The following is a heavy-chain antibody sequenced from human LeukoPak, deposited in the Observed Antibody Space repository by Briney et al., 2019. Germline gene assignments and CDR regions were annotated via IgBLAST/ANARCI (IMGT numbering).Heavy chain of an antibody. D-gene: IGHD3-10*01. CDR1: GGSISSYF. V-gene: IGHV4-59*01. J-gene: IGHJ4*02. Sequence: SETLSLTCTVSGGSISSYFWSWIRQPPGRGLEWIGYIYDSGSTNYNPSLKSRVTISVDTSKNRFSLKLSSVTAADTAVYYCARDSASWFGELAGFDYWGQGTLVTVSS. CDR2: IYDSGST. CDR3: ARDSASWFGELAGFDY.